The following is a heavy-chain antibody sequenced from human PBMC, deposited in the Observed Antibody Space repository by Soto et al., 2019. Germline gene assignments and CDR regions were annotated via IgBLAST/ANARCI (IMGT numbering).Heavy chain of an antibody. CDR2: ISSSSSII. D-gene: IGHD4-4*01. Sequence: PGGSLRLSCAASGVTFSSYSMNWVRQAPGKGLEWVSYISSSSSIIYYADSVKGRFTISRDNAKNSLYLQMNSLRAEDTAVYYCAREDKRPLRQSTVTVTLDYWGQGTLVTVSS. CDR1: GVTFSSYS. V-gene: IGHV3-48*01. CDR3: AREDKRPLRQSTVTVTLDY. J-gene: IGHJ4*02.